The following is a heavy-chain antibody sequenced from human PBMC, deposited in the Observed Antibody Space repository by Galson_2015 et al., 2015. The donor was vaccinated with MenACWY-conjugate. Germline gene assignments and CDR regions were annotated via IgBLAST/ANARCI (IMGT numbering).Heavy chain of an antibody. J-gene: IGHJ4*02. Sequence: QSGAEVKKPGESLTIFCTGSGYNFANYWIAWVRQMPGKGLERMGVVFPGDSDTRYSPSFQGQDTISADKSINTAYLQWSSLKASHTAIYYCARRVLCSKSECYNAFDYWCQGTLVSVTP. CDR1: GYNFANYW. D-gene: IGHD2-2*02. CDR3: ARRVLCSKSECYNAFDY. V-gene: IGHV5-51*03. CDR2: VFPGDSDT.